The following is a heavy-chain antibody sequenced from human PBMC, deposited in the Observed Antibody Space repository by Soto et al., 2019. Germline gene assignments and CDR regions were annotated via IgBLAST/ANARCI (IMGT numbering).Heavy chain of an antibody. J-gene: IGHJ6*02. CDR3: AGVSGSYYSGMDV. Sequence: QVQLQESGPGLVKPSGTLSLTCAVSGGSISSSNWWSWVRQPPGKGLEWIGEIYHSGSTNYNPSLKRVVSISVDKSKNQFSRQMSSVTAADTAGYYCAGVSGSYYSGMDVGGQGTTVPVAS. D-gene: IGHD1-26*01. V-gene: IGHV4-4*02. CDR2: IYHSGST. CDR1: GGSISSSNW.